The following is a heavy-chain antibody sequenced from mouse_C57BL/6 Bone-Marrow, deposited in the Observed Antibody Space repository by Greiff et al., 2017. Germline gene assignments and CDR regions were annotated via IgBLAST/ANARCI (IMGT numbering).Heavy chain of an antibody. CDR3: ARRGIYYGNLDY. V-gene: IGHV5-12*01. D-gene: IGHD2-1*01. Sequence: VQRVESGGGLVQPGGSLKLSCAASGFTFSDYYMSWVRQTPEKRLEWVAYISNGGGSTYYPDTVKGRFTISRDNAKNTLSLQMGRLKSEDTAMYYCARRGIYYGNLDYWGQGTTLTVSS. CDR1: GFTFSDYY. J-gene: IGHJ2*01. CDR2: ISNGGGST.